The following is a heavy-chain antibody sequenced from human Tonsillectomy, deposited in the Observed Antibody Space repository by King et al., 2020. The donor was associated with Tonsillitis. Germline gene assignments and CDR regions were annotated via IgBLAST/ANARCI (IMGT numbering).Heavy chain of an antibody. V-gene: IGHV3-23*04. D-gene: IGHD6-19*01. Sequence: VQLVESGGGLVQPGGSLRLSCAASGFTFNTYAMSWVLQAPGKGLEWVSTISGSGTSLFYAGSVQGRFTISRDNSKNTLYLQMSSLRVDDTAVYFCARGAIAVADFDSWGQGTLVTVSS. CDR1: GFTFNTYA. J-gene: IGHJ4*02. CDR2: ISGSGTSL. CDR3: ARGAIAVADFDS.